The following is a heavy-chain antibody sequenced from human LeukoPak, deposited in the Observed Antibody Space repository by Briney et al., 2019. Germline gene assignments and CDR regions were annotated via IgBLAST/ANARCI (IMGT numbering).Heavy chain of an antibody. CDR3: ARLVEMATARSYYYYYMDV. V-gene: IGHV4-4*09. D-gene: IGHD5-24*01. CDR2: IYTSGST. J-gene: IGHJ6*03. CDR1: GGSISSYY. Sequence: SETLSLTCTVSGGSISSYYWSWIRQLPGKGLEWIGYIYTSGSTNYNPSLKSRVTISVDTSKNQFSLKLSSVTAADTAVYYCARLVEMATARSYYYYYMDVWGKGTTVTVSS.